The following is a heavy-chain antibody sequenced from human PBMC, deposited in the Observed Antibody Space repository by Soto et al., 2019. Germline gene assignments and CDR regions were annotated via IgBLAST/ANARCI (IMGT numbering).Heavy chain of an antibody. CDR1: GGSFSGYY. CDR3: ARGFYRITMVRGAIDY. D-gene: IGHD3-10*01. Sequence: PSETLSLTCAVYGGSFSGYYWSWIRQPPGKGLEWIGEINHSGSTNYNPSLKSRVTISVDTSKNQFSLKLSSVTAADTAVYYCARGFYRITMVRGAIDYWGQRTLDTFSS. V-gene: IGHV4-34*01. J-gene: IGHJ4*02. CDR2: INHSGST.